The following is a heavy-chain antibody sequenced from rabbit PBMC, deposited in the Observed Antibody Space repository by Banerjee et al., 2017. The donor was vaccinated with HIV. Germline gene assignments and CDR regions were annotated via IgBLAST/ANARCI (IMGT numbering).Heavy chain of an antibody. CDR2: IDPGFGST. CDR3: VRDPRHYVSGWGNRLDL. V-gene: IGHV1S47*01. Sequence: QEQLVESGGGLVQPGGSLKLSCKASGFDFSTYGVSWVRQTPGKGLEWVGYIDPGFGSTYYASWVNGRFTISSHNAQNTLYLQLNSLTAADTATYFCVRDPRHYVSGWGNRLDLWGPGTLVTVS. J-gene: IGHJ6*01. CDR1: GFDFSTYG. D-gene: IGHD4-1*01.